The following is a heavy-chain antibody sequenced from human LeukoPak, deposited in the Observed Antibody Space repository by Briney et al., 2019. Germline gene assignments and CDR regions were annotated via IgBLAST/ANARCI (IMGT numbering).Heavy chain of an antibody. CDR3: AKVYDILIWGSDAFDI. V-gene: IGHV3-23*01. D-gene: IGHD3-9*01. CDR1: GFTFSSYA. Sequence: GGSLRLSCAASGFTFSSYAMSWVRQAPGKGLEWVSAISGSGGSTYYADSVKGRFTISRDNSKNTLYLQMNSLRAEDTAVYYCAKVYDILIWGSDAFDIWGQGTMVTVSS. CDR2: ISGSGGST. J-gene: IGHJ3*02.